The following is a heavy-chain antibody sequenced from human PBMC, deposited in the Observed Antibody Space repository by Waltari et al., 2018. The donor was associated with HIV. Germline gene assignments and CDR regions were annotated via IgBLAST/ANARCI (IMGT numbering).Heavy chain of an antibody. D-gene: IGHD3-10*01. CDR2: IDSRGSA. CDR1: GGSMTNYY. Sequence: QVQLQESGPRLLKPSETLSLTCSVSGGSMTNYYWAWIRPPPGKGLAWIGYIDSRGSASYSPSLQSRLTMSVDVYRNQFSLELSSVTAADTAVYYCARYGSGHRHFGYWGQGTLV. CDR3: ARYGSGHRHFGY. V-gene: IGHV4-59*01. J-gene: IGHJ4*02.